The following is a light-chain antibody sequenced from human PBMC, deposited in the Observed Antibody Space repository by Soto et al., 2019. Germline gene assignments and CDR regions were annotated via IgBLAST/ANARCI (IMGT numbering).Light chain of an antibody. CDR2: GAS. CDR3: PQYNNWLPGT. CDR1: QSVSSS. J-gene: IGKJ2*02. Sequence: EIVMTQSPATLSVSPGERATLSCRASQSVSSSLAWYQQKPGQAPKLLFFGASTRATGIPARFSGSGSGTEFSLTISSLQSEDFAFYYRPQYNNWLPGTFGQGTRVDMK. V-gene: IGKV3-15*01.